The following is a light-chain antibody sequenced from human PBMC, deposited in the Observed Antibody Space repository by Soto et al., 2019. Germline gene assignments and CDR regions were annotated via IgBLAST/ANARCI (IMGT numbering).Light chain of an antibody. CDR1: QSISSW. V-gene: IGKV1-5*03. CDR2: KTS. J-gene: IGKJ1*01. Sequence: EIHMTQSPSTLSASVGDRVTITCRASQSISSWLAWYQQKPGKAPTILIYKTSSLESGVPARFSGSGSGTEFTLTISSLQPDDFATYYCQHYDNYPWTFGQGTKVEIK. CDR3: QHYDNYPWT.